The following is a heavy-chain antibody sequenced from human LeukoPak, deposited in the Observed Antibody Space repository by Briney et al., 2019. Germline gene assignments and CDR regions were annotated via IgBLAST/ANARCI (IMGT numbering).Heavy chain of an antibody. J-gene: IGHJ5*02. D-gene: IGHD6-19*01. CDR2: ISGSGGST. Sequence: PGGSLRLSCAASGFTFSSYAMHWVRQAPGKGLEWVSAISGSGGSTYYADSVKGRFTISRDNSKNTLYLQMNSLRAEDTAVYYCAQTPKGTAVEEYNWFDPWGQGTLVTVSS. CDR3: AQTPKGTAVEEYNWFDP. V-gene: IGHV3-23*01. CDR1: GFTFSSYA.